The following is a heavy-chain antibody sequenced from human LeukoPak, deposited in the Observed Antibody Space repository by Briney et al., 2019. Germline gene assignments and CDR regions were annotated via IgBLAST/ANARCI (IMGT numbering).Heavy chain of an antibody. CDR2: ISWNGGSI. D-gene: IGHD6-19*01. CDR1: GFTFDDYA. Sequence: GRSLRLSCAASGFTFDDYAMHWVRQAPGKGLEWVSGISWNGGSIGYTDSVRGRFTISRDNAKNSLYLQMNSLRAEDTAVYYCVEDLRAVNYYGMDVWGQGTTVIVSS. V-gene: IGHV3-9*01. CDR3: VEDLRAVNYYGMDV. J-gene: IGHJ6*02.